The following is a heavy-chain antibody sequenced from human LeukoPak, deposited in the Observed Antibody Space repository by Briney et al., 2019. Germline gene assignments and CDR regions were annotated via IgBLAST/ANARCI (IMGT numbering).Heavy chain of an antibody. D-gene: IGHD3-22*01. Sequence: GGSLRLSCAASGFTFSSYWMSWVRQAPGKGLEWVANIKQDGSEKYYVDSVKGRFTISRDNAKNSLYLQMNSLRAEDTAVYYCARRKDYYYDSSGQYYFDYWGQGTLVTVSS. J-gene: IGHJ4*02. V-gene: IGHV3-7*01. CDR1: GFTFSSYW. CDR2: IKQDGSEK. CDR3: ARRKDYYYDSSGQYYFDY.